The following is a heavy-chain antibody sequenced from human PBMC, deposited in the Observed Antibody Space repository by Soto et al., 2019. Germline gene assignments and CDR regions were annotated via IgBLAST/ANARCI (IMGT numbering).Heavy chain of an antibody. V-gene: IGHV4-59*01. CDR3: AREIVVAGTHYFDY. J-gene: IGHJ4*02. CDR1: GGSISNYY. D-gene: IGHD6-19*01. CDR2: IYYSGSI. Sequence: QVQLQESGPGLVKPSETLSLTCTVSGGSISNYYWSWIRQPPGKGLEWIGYIYYSGSINYNPSLKSRVTISEDTSKNQFSLKMSSVTAADTAVYYCAREIVVAGTHYFDYWGQGTLVTVSS.